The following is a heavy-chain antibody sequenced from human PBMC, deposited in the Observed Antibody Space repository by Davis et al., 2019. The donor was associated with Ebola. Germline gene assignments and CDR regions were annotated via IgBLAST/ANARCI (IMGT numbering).Heavy chain of an antibody. J-gene: IGHJ6*02. V-gene: IGHV3-21*01. Sequence: PGGSLRLSCAASGFTFSSYSMNWVRQAPGKGLEWVSSISSSSSYIYYADSVKGRFTISRDNAKNSLYLQMNSLRAEDTAVYYCARSRDRITIFGVVKHYYGMDVWGQGTTVTVSS. CDR3: ARSRDRITIFGVVKHYYGMDV. CDR2: ISSSSSYI. CDR1: GFTFSSYS. D-gene: IGHD3-3*01.